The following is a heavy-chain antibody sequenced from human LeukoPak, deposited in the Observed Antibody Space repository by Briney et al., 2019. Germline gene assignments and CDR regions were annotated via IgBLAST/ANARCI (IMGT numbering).Heavy chain of an antibody. CDR1: GFSISSGYY. J-gene: IGHJ4*02. CDR3: ARGERVDIVVVPAAILQN. CDR2: ISHTGRT. V-gene: IGHV4-38-2*02. Sequence: SETLSLTCTVSGFSISSGYYWGWIRQPPGKGPEWIGSISHTGRTFYNPSLKSRVTISVDRSKNQFSLKLSSVTAADTAVYYCARGERVDIVVVPAAILQNWGQGTLVTVSS. D-gene: IGHD2-2*02.